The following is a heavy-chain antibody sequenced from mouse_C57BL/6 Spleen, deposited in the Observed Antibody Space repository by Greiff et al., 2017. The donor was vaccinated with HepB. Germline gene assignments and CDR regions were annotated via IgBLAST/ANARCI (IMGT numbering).Heavy chain of an antibody. D-gene: IGHD1-1*01. CDR3: ARRYYCSTYYYAMDY. CDR2: INPNNGGT. V-gene: IGHV1-26*01. J-gene: IGHJ4*01. Sequence: VQLQQSGPELVKPGASVKISCKASGYTFTDYYMNWVKQSHGKSLEWIGDINPNNGGTSYNQKFKGKATLTVDKSSSTAYMELRSLTSEDSAVYYWARRYYCSTYYYAMDYWGQGTSVTVSS. CDR1: GYTFTDYY.